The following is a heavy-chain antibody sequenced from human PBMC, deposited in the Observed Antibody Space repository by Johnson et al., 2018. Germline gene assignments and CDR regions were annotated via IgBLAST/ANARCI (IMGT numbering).Heavy chain of an antibody. CDR3: AAGGGSHRGDDAFDI. D-gene: IGHD2-15*01. V-gene: IGHV3-9*01. J-gene: IGHJ3*02. Sequence: VQLVESGGGLVQPGRSLRLSCAASVFTFNDYAMHWVRPAPGQGLDWVSGINWNSGTIAYADSVQGRFTISRDNAKNSLYLPMNSLRAEDTAFDSCAAGGGSHRGDDAFDIWGQGTMVTVSS. CDR2: INWNSGTI. CDR1: VFTFNDYA.